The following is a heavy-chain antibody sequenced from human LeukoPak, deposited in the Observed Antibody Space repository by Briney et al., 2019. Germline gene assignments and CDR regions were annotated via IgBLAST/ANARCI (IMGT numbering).Heavy chain of an antibody. CDR1: GYTLTELS. CDR3: ATLRYCSGGSCYSSYFDY. J-gene: IGHJ4*02. V-gene: IGHV1-24*01. Sequence: ASVKVSCKVSGYTLTELSMHWVRQAPGKGLEWMGGFDPEDGETIYAQKFQGRVTMTEDTSTDTAYMELSSLRSEDTAVYYCATLRYCSGGSCYSSYFDYWGQGTLVTVSS. CDR2: FDPEDGET. D-gene: IGHD2-15*01.